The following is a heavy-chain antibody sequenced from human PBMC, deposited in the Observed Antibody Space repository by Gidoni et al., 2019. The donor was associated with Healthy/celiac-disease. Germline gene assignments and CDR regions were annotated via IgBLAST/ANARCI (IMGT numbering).Heavy chain of an antibody. CDR3: ARGKRRLLDY. CDR1: GFTFSSYD. J-gene: IGHJ4*02. CDR2: IGTAGDT. D-gene: IGHD1-1*01. V-gene: IGHV3-13*01. Sequence: EVQLVESGGGLVQPGGSLRLSCAASGFTFSSYDLHWVRQATGKGLECVSAIGTAGDTYYPGSVKGRFTISRENAKNSLYLQMNSLRAGDTAVYYCARGKRRLLDYWGQGTLVTVSS.